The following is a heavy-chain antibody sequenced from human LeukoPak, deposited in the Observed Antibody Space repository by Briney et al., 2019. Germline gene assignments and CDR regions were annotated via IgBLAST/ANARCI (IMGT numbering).Heavy chain of an antibody. CDR2: ISYDGSNK. Sequence: PGGSLRLSCAASGFTFNNYAIHWVRQAPGKGLEWVAVISYDGSNKYYADSVKGRFAISRDNSKNTLFLQMNNLRAEDTAVYYCARVDWEGSGSYYFDYWGQGTLVTVSS. V-gene: IGHV3-30*09. D-gene: IGHD1-26*01. J-gene: IGHJ4*02. CDR3: ARVDWEGSGSYYFDY. CDR1: GFTFNNYA.